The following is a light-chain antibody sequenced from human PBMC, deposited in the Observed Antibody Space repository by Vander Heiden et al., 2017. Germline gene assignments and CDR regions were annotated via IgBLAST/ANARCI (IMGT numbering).Light chain of an antibody. CDR2: TTS. CDR1: QSISSY. Sequence: DIQMTQSPSSLSASVGDRVTITCRASQSISSYLNWYQQKAGKATKLLICTTSSLQSGVPSRFSGSGSGTDFTLTISSLQPEDSATYYCQQSYSTARWTFGQGTKVEIK. V-gene: IGKV1-39*01. J-gene: IGKJ1*01. CDR3: QQSYSTARWT.